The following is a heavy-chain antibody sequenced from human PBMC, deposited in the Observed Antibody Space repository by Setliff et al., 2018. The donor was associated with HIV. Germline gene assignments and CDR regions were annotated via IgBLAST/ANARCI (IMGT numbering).Heavy chain of an antibody. D-gene: IGHD6-13*01. J-gene: IGHJ3*02. V-gene: IGHV1-18*03. CDR3: ARRGVFEAFDI. CDR2: ISAYNGDT. Sequence: ASVKVSCKASGYTFTGYAISWVRQAPGQGLEWLGWISAYNGDTNYAQKVQGRVAMTIDTSTSTAYMELRSLRSDDLAVYYCARRGVFEAFDIWGQGTMVTVSS. CDR1: GYTFTGYA.